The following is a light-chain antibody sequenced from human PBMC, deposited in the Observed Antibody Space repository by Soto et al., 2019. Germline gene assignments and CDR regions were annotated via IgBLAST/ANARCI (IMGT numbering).Light chain of an antibody. V-gene: IGKV1-39*01. Sequence: DIQMTQSPSSLSASVGDRVTITCRASQSIGIYLNWYQQKPGKAPNLLIYAASSLQRGVPSRFSGSGSETDFTLTISSLQPEDFAIYYCQQSFGTPYTFGQGTKLEIK. CDR1: QSIGIY. CDR2: AAS. CDR3: QQSFGTPYT. J-gene: IGKJ2*01.